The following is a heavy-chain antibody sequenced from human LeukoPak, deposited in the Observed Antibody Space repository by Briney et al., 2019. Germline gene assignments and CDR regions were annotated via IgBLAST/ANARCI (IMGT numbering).Heavy chain of an antibody. D-gene: IGHD3-10*01. V-gene: IGHV1-24*01. CDR1: GYTLTELS. J-gene: IGHJ4*02. CDR2: FDPEDGET. CDR3: ATSPQGAYGSGSYDY. Sequence: ASVKVSCKVSGYTLTELSMHWVPQAPGKGLEWMGGFDPEDGETIYAQKFQGRVTMTEDTSTDTAYMELSSLRSEDTAVYYCATSPQGAYGSGSYDYWGQGTLVTVSS.